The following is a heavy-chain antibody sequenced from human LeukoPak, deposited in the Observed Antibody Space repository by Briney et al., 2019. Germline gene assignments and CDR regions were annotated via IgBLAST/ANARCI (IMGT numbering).Heavy chain of an antibody. J-gene: IGHJ4*02. CDR2: VYYTGST. V-gene: IGHV4-59*01. CDR3: ASALRGYYFDY. D-gene: IGHD3-22*01. Sequence: SETPSLTCTVSGGSITNYYWNWIRQPPGKGLEWIGYVYYTGSTDYSPSLKGRVTMSVDTSKNQFSLKLTSVTAADTAVYYCASALRGYYFDYWGQGTLVTVSS. CDR1: GGSITNYY.